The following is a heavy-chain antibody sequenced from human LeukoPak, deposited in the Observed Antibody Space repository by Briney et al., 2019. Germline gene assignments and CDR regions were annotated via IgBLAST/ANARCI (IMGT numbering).Heavy chain of an antibody. CDR2: INPNSGGT. J-gene: IGHJ6*03. V-gene: IGHV1-2*02. Sequence: ASVKVSCKTSGYTFTGYYMHWVRQAPGQGLEWMGWINPNSGGTNYAQKFQGRVTITADKSTSTAYMELSSLRSEDTAVYYCARDRVPSAPLYYYYMDVWGKGTTVTVSS. CDR3: ARDRVPSAPLYYYYMDV. CDR1: GYTFTGYY. D-gene: IGHD2-2*01.